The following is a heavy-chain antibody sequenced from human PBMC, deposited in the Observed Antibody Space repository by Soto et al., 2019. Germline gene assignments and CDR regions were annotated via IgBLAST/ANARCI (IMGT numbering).Heavy chain of an antibody. J-gene: IGHJ5*02. CDR1: GFTFSTSA. CDR2: VRYDGNTK. Sequence: PGGSLRLSCAASGFTFSTSAMHWVRQAPGTGLEWVAVVRYDGNTKYYADSVKGRFTISRDKSKNMWYLQMNTLRVEDTALYFCARGNGDYDWFDPWGQGTLVTVS. CDR3: ARGNGDYDWFDP. D-gene: IGHD4-17*01. V-gene: IGHV3-33*01.